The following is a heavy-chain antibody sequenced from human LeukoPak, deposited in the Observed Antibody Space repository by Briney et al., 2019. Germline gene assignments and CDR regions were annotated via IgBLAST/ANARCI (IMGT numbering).Heavy chain of an antibody. D-gene: IGHD1-1*01. CDR3: ARRSGTEERGYFDY. J-gene: IGHJ4*02. V-gene: IGHV4-31*03. CDR2: IYYGGST. CDR1: GGSISSGGYY. Sequence: SETLSLTCTVSGGSISSGGYYWSWIRQHPGKGLEWIGYIYYGGSTYYNPSLKSRVTISVDTSKNQFSLKLSSVTAADTAVYYCARRSGTEERGYFDYWGQGTLVTVSS.